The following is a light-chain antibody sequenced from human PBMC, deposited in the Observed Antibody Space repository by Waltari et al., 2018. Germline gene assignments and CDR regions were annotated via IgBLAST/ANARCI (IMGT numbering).Light chain of an antibody. CDR2: DAS. V-gene: IGKV3D-15*01. Sequence: EIVMTQSPATLSVSPGEGATLSCRASQSVNTKLAWYQLKPGQAPRLLIYDASSRATGIPARFSGSGFGTEFTLTISSLQSEDFAVYYCQQYHNWPPWTFGRGTKVEIK. CDR1: QSVNTK. J-gene: IGKJ1*01. CDR3: QQYHNWPPWT.